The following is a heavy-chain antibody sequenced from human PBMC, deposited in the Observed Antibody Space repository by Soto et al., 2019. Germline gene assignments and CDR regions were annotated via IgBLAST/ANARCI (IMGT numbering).Heavy chain of an antibody. CDR2: ISSSSSTI. V-gene: IGHV3-48*01. CDR1: GFTFSSDS. Sequence: GGSVGLSCAASGFTFSSDSMNWVRQAPGKGLEWVSYISSSSSTIYYADSVKGRFTISRDNAKNSLYLQMNSLRAEDTAVYYCARDSGVCSADFSYYMYFLCQRTTVTVS. J-gene: IGHJ6*03. D-gene: IGHD2-21*02. CDR3: ARDSGVCSADFSYYMYF.